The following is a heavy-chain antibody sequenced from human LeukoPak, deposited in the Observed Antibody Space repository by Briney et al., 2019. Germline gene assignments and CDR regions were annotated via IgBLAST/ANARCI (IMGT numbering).Heavy chain of an antibody. CDR3: ARGVGVATPLTPPYYYYYMDV. CDR2: MNPNSGNT. J-gene: IGHJ6*03. D-gene: IGHD5-12*01. Sequence: ASVKVSCKASGYTFTSYDINWVRQATGQGLEWMGWMNPNSGNTGYAQKFQGRVTMTRNTSISTAYMELSSLRCEDTAVYYCARGVGVATPLTPPYYYYYMDVWGKGTTVTVSS. V-gene: IGHV1-8*01. CDR1: GYTFTSYD.